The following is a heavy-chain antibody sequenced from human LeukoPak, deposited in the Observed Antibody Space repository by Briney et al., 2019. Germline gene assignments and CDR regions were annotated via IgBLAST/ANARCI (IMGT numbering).Heavy chain of an antibody. Sequence: GRSLRLSCAASGFTFDDYAMHWVRQAPGKGLEWVSGISWNSGSIGYADSVKGRFTISRDNAKNSLYLQMDSLRAEDTALYYCAKVRYFDWLPDYWGQGTLVTVSS. V-gene: IGHV3-9*01. D-gene: IGHD3-9*01. CDR3: AKVRYFDWLPDY. J-gene: IGHJ4*02. CDR2: ISWNSGSI. CDR1: GFTFDDYA.